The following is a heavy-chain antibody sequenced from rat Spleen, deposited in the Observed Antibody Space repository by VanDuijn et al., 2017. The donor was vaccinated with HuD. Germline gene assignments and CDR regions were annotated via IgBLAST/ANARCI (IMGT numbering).Heavy chain of an antibody. V-gene: IGHV5-20*01. CDR2: ISSDGRRN. CDR3: ATDGLP. Sequence: EVQLVESGGGLVQPGRALKLSCAASGFTFSDYYMAWVRQAPTKGLEWVATISSDGRRNFYRDSVKGRFTISRDNAKRSLYLQMDSLRSEDTATYYCATDGLPWGQGVMVTVSS. J-gene: IGHJ2*01. D-gene: IGHD1-4*01. CDR1: GFTFSDYY.